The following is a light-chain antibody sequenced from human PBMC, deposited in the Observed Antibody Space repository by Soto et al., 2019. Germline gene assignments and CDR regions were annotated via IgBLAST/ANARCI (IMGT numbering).Light chain of an antibody. CDR3: QQYNNYPRT. Sequence: DILMTQFPSTLSASVGDRVTITCRASQSVDTWLAWYQQKPGKAPSLLIYRASSLESGVPSRFSGSGSGTEFTLTIRSLQPDDFASYYCQQYNNYPRTFDQGTKVEVK. V-gene: IGKV1-5*03. J-gene: IGKJ1*01. CDR1: QSVDTW. CDR2: RAS.